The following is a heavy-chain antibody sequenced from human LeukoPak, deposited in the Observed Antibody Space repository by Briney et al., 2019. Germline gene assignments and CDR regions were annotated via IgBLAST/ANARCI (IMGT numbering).Heavy chain of an antibody. Sequence: SETLSLTCTVSGGSISTYYWSSIRQPPGKGLEWIGYIYTSGSTNYNPSLKSRVTISVDTSKNQFSLKLSSVTAADTAVYYCARLREQLVWRGGYYYYMDVWGKGTTVTVSS. CDR2: IYTSGST. V-gene: IGHV4-4*09. CDR1: GGSISTYY. CDR3: ARLREQLVWRGGYYYYMDV. D-gene: IGHD6-6*01. J-gene: IGHJ6*03.